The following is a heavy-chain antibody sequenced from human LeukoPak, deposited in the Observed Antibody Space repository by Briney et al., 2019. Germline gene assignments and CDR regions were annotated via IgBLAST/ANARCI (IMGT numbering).Heavy chain of an antibody. Sequence: ASVKVSCKASGYTFNSYGISWVRQAPGQGLEWMGWISVYNGNTNYAQKLQGRVTMTTDTSTSTAYMELRSLRSDDTAVYYCAKDRIGFGITMVRGVSMGIDYWGQGTLVTVSS. CDR1: GYTFNSYG. V-gene: IGHV1-18*01. CDR2: ISVYNGNT. CDR3: AKDRIGFGITMVRGVSMGIDY. J-gene: IGHJ4*02. D-gene: IGHD3-10*01.